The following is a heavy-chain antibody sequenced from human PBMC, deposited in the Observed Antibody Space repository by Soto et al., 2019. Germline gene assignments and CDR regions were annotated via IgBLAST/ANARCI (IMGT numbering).Heavy chain of an antibody. J-gene: IGHJ3*01. CDR3: ARARQLFQSLDAVDL. Sequence: QVQLVQSGAEVKKPGSSVKVSCKASGGTFNSYPITWVRRAPGQGLEWMGGIVPVFDTASYAQRFQGRVTITADKSTNTVNMDLSSLRSEDTAVYYCARARQLFQSLDAVDLWGQGTLVTVSS. CDR2: IVPVFDTA. D-gene: IGHD2-2*01. CDR1: GGTFNSYP. V-gene: IGHV1-69*14.